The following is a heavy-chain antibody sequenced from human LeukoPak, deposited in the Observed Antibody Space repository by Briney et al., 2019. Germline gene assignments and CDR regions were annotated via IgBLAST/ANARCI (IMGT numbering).Heavy chain of an antibody. J-gene: IGHJ6*02. CDR3: ARDYVAARPKYYYYGMDV. CDR2: ISAYNGNT. V-gene: IGHV1-18*01. CDR1: GYTFTSYG. Sequence: ASVKVSCKASGYTFTSYGISWVRQAPGQGLEWMGWISAYNGNTNYAQKLQGRVTMTTDTSTSTAYMELWSLRSDDTAVYYCARDYVAARPKYYYYGMDVWGQGTTVTVSS. D-gene: IGHD6-6*01.